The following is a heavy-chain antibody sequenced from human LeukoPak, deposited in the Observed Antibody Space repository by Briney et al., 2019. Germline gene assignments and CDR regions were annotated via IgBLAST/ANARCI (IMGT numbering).Heavy chain of an antibody. J-gene: IGHJ4*02. Sequence: PGGSLRLSCSASGLTFSRYAMTWVRQAPGKGLEWVSSIHAGGDFTYYADSVRGRFTVSRDNSKSSLYLQMNGLRAEDTAVYYCAKIAAVAARHGDYWGQGTLVTVSS. CDR1: GLTFSRYA. CDR3: AKIAAVAARHGDY. V-gene: IGHV3-23*01. D-gene: IGHD6-6*01. CDR2: IHAGGDFT.